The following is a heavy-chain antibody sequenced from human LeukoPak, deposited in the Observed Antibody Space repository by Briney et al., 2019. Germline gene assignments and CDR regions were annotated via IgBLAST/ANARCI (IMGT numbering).Heavy chain of an antibody. J-gene: IGHJ3*02. D-gene: IGHD2-8*01. CDR2: FHPRGDT. V-gene: IGHV4-61*02. CDR3: AREPDPGYCTNGVCYTGAFDI. Sequence: SETLSLTCTVSGGSINSNNNYWTWVRQPVGKGLEWIGRFHPRGDTNYSPSLKSRVTISVDTSKNQFSLKLSSVTAADTAVYYCAREPDPGYCTNGVCYTGAFDIWGQGTMVTVSS. CDR1: GGSINSNNNY.